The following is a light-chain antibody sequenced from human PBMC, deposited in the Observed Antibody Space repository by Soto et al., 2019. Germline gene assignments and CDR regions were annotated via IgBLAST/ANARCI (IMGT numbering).Light chain of an antibody. Sequence: EIVMTQSPATLSVSPGETATLSCRASQRVGINLAWYQQKPGQAPRLLIYGASSRATGIPDRFSGSGSGTDFTLTISRLEPEDVAVYYCQQYGSSPLTFGGGTKVDI. CDR1: QRVGIN. CDR2: GAS. J-gene: IGKJ4*01. CDR3: QQYGSSPLT. V-gene: IGKV3-20*01.